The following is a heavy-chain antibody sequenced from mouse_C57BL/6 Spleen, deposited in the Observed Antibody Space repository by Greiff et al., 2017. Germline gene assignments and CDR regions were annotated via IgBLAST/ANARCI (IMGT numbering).Heavy chain of an antibody. CDR3: ARRGLLRDYAMDY. Sequence: EVQLQQSGPVLVKPGASVKMSCKASGYTFTDYYMNWVKQSHGKSLEWIGVINPYNGGTSYNQKFKGKATLTVDKSSSTAYMELNSLTSEDSAVYYCARRGLLRDYAMDYWGQGTSVTVSS. CDR2: INPYNGGT. CDR1: GYTFTDYY. V-gene: IGHV1-19*01. D-gene: IGHD1-1*01. J-gene: IGHJ4*01.